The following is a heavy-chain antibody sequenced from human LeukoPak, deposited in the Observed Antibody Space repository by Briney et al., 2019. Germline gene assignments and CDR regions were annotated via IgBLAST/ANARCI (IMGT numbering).Heavy chain of an antibody. CDR1: GDSVSRNSAA. V-gene: IGHV6-1*01. Sequence: SQTLSLTCAISGDSVSRNSAAWNWIRQSPSRGLEWLGRTYYRSKWFNDYAASVQSRITINPDTSKNQFSLQLNSVTPEDTAVYYCARETTTSGSPFDYWGQGTLVTVSS. J-gene: IGHJ4*02. CDR2: TYYRSKWFN. D-gene: IGHD6-19*01. CDR3: ARETTTSGSPFDY.